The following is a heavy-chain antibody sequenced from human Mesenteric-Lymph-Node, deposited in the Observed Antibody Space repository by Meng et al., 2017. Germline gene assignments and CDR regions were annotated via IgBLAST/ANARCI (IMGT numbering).Heavy chain of an antibody. J-gene: IGHJ4*02. D-gene: IGHD4-17*01. CDR1: GGSIRNDQW. V-gene: IGHV4-4*02. Sequence: VEREESGQGRVQTSGTLSLSWDVSGGSIRNDQWWNWVRQAQGKGLEWIGEIYHSGRTNYNPSVKSRVSMSVDKSQNHFSLRLSSVTAADTAVYYCTTLYGDSISWGQGTLVTVSS. CDR2: IYHSGRT. CDR3: TTLYGDSIS.